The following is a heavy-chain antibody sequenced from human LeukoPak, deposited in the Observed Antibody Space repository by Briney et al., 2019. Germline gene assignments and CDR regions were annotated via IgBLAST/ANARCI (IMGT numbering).Heavy chain of an antibody. CDR3: ARDYGEWLVPSS. CDR1: GGSISSSSYY. V-gene: IGHV4-39*07. J-gene: IGHJ5*02. CDR2: IFYTGST. Sequence: SETLSLTCTVSGGSISSSSYYWGWIRQPPGKGLEWIGKIFYTGSTDYNPSLKSRLTISVDTSKNQFSLKLNSVTAADTAVYYCARDYGEWLVPSSWGQGTVVTVSS. D-gene: IGHD6-19*01.